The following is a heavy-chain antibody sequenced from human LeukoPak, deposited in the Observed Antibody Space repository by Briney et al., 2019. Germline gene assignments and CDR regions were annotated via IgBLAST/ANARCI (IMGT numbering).Heavy chain of an antibody. CDR3: ATFSSN. CDR1: GFTFDDYA. Sequence: GRSLRLSCAASGFTFDDYAMHWVRQAPGKGLEWVSGISWNSGSIGYADSVKGRFTISRDNAKNSLYLQMNSLGAEDTALYYCATFSSNWGQGTLVTVSS. D-gene: IGHD6-13*01. V-gene: IGHV3-9*01. J-gene: IGHJ4*02. CDR2: ISWNSGSI.